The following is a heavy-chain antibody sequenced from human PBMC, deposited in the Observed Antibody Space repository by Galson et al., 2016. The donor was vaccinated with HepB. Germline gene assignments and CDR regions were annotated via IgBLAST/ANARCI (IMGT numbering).Heavy chain of an antibody. J-gene: IGHJ6*02. CDR3: ARDQWASGMDV. D-gene: IGHD1-26*01. CDR1: GFTFSTYA. CDR2: ISHDGSNK. V-gene: IGHV3-30-3*01. Sequence: SLRLSCAVSGFTFSTYAMHWVRQSPGKGLEWVAVISHDGSNKFYADSVKGRFTISRDSSKNTLFLQMNNLRAEDTAIFYCARDQWASGMDVWGQGTTVTVS.